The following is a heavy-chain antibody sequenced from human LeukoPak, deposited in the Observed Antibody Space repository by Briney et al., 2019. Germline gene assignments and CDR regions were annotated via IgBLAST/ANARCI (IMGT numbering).Heavy chain of an antibody. D-gene: IGHD5-18*01. CDR2: IYSGGST. CDR3: ARVRRGYSYGYVDY. J-gene: IGHJ4*02. V-gene: IGHV3-66*01. CDR1: GFTVSSNY. Sequence: GGSLRLSCAASGFTVSSNYMSWVRQAPGKGLEWVSVIYSGGSTYYADSVKGRFTISRDNSKNTLYLQMNSRRAEDTAVYYCARVRRGYSYGYVDYWGQGTLVTVSS.